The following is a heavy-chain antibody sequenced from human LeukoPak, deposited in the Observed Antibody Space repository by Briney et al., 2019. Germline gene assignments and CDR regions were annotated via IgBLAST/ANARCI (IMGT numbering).Heavy chain of an antibody. CDR3: ARLKVLRYFDLFDP. Sequence: ASVEVSCKASGGTFSSSAISWVRQAPGQGLEWMGGIIPIFGTTNYAQKFQGRVTITTDESTGTAYMELSSLRSEDTAVYYCARLKVLRYFDLFDPWGQGTLVTVSS. D-gene: IGHD3-9*01. V-gene: IGHV1-69*05. CDR2: IIPIFGTT. J-gene: IGHJ5*02. CDR1: GGTFSSSA.